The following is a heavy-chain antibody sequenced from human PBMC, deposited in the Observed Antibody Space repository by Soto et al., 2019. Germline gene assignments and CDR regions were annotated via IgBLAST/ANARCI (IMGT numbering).Heavy chain of an antibody. Sequence: QVQLQQWGAGLLKPSETLSLTCAVYGGSFSGYYWSWIRQPPGKGLEWIGEINHSGSTNYNPSLKSRVTISVDTSKNQFSLKLSSVTAADTAVYYCAARPKGRRGGYWGQGTLVTVSS. CDR1: GGSFSGYY. CDR2: INHSGST. CDR3: AARPKGRRGGY. J-gene: IGHJ4*02. D-gene: IGHD6-6*01. V-gene: IGHV4-34*01.